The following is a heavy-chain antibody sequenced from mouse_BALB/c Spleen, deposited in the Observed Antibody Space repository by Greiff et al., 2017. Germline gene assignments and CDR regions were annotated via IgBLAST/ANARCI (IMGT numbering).Heavy chain of an antibody. Sequence: QVQLQQSGPELVKPGASVRISCKASGYTFTSYYIHWVKQRPGQGLEWIGWIYPGNVNTKYNEKFKGKATLTADKSSSTAYMQLSSLTSEDSAVYFCARDLDYYGSSYGFAYWGQGTLVTVSA. D-gene: IGHD1-1*01. V-gene: IGHV1S56*01. J-gene: IGHJ3*01. CDR2: IYPGNVNT. CDR3: ARDLDYYGSSYGFAY. CDR1: GYTFTSYY.